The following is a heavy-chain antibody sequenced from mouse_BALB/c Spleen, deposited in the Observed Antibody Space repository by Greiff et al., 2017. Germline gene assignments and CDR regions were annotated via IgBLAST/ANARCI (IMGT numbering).Heavy chain of an antibody. CDR1: GFTFSSYA. CDR2: ISSGGST. D-gene: IGHD1-1*01. Sequence: EVMLVESGGGLVKPGGSLKLSCAASGFTFSSYAMSWVRQTPEKRLEWVASISSGGSTYYPDSVKGRFTISRDNARNILYLQMSSLRSEDTAMYYCARGGYYGSSSLDYWGQGTTLTVSS. J-gene: IGHJ2*01. V-gene: IGHV5-6-5*01. CDR3: ARGGYYGSSSLDY.